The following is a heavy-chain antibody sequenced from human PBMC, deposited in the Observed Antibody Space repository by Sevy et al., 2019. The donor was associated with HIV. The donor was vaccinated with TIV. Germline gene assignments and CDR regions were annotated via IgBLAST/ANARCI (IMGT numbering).Heavy chain of an antibody. D-gene: IGHD5-18*01. Sequence: GGSLRLSCAASGFTFNTYGMHWVRQAPGKGLEWVAVVSYDGSNKYYADSVQGRFTISRDNSRNTLYLQVNSLRTEDTAVYYCAKAMDTWIQLWSLIDYWGQGTLVTVSS. J-gene: IGHJ4*02. V-gene: IGHV3-30*18. CDR3: AKAMDTWIQLWSLIDY. CDR2: VSYDGSNK. CDR1: GFTFNTYG.